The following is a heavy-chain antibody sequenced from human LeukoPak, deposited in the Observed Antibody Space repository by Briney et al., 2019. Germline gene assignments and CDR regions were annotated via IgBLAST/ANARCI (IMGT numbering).Heavy chain of an antibody. J-gene: IGHJ4*02. D-gene: IGHD5-18*01. CDR2: ISSSSSYI. CDR3: ARPRGVDTAMVNY. Sequence: GGSLRLSCAASGFTFSSYSMNWVRQAPGKGLELVSSISSSSSYIYYADSVKGRFTISRDNAKNSLYLQTNSLRAEDTAVYYCARPRGVDTAMVNYWGQGTLVTVSS. CDR1: GFTFSSYS. V-gene: IGHV3-21*01.